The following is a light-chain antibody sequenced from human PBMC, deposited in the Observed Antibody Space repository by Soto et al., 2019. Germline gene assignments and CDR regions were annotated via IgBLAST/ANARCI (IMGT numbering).Light chain of an antibody. CDR1: SSDVGGYNY. CDR2: DVS. J-gene: IGLJ1*01. CDR3: SSYTSSSTLLYV. V-gene: IGLV2-14*01. Sequence: QSALTQPASVSGSPGQSITISCTGTSSDVGGYNYVSWYQQHPGKAPKLMIYDVSNRPSGVSNRFSGSKSGNTASLTISGFQAEDEDDYYCSSYTSSSTLLYVFGTGTKLTVL.